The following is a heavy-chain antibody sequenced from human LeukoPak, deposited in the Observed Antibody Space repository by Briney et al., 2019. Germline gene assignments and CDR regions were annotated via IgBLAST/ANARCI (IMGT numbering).Heavy chain of an antibody. CDR3: ARQEGMITFGGVISTRFDP. CDR1: GGSISSYY. V-gene: IGHV4-59*08. D-gene: IGHD3-16*02. J-gene: IGHJ5*02. Sequence: SETLSLTCTVSGGSISSYYWSWIRQPPGKGLEWIGYIYYSGSTNYNPSLKSRVTISVDTSKNQFSLKLSSVTAADTAVYYCARQEGMITFGGVISTRFDPWGLGTLVTVSS. CDR2: IYYSGST.